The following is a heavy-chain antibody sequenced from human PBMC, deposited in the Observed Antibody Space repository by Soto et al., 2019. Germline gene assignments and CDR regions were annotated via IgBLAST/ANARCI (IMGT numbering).Heavy chain of an antibody. J-gene: IGHJ6*02. CDR3: ARSRSETLATTGGYGMDV. CDR2: IGTAGDP. Sequence: XGSLSLTCAASGFTLSIYDMHWVRQATGKGLEWVSAIGTAGDPYYPGSVKGRFTISRENAKNSLYLQMNSLRAGDTAVYYCARSRSETLATTGGYGMDVWGQGNTVTVSS. V-gene: IGHV3-13*05. CDR1: GFTLSIYD. D-gene: IGHD5-12*01.